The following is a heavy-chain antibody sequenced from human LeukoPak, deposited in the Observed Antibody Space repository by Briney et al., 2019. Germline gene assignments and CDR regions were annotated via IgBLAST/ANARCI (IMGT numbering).Heavy chain of an antibody. J-gene: IGHJ4*02. V-gene: IGHV3-7*01. Sequence: GGSLRLSCAASGFTFSSYWMSWVRQAPGKGLEWVANIKQDGSEKYYVDSVKGRLTISRDNAKNSLYLQMNSLRAEDTAVYYCARVSGGNDLDYWGQGTLVTVSS. CDR2: IKQDGSEK. CDR3: ARVSGGNDLDY. CDR1: GFTFSSYW. D-gene: IGHD4-23*01.